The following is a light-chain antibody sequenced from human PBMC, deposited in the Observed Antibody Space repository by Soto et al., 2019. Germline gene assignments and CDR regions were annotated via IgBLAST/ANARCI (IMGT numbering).Light chain of an antibody. V-gene: IGLV3-21*02. Sequence: SYELTQPPSVSVAPGQTARITCGGNKIGTESVHWYQQKPGQAPVVVVYDDSDRPSGIPERFSGSNSGNAATLTISRVEAGDEADYYCQVWDSSSEVFGGGTKVTVL. CDR1: KIGTES. J-gene: IGLJ3*02. CDR3: QVWDSSSEV. CDR2: DDS.